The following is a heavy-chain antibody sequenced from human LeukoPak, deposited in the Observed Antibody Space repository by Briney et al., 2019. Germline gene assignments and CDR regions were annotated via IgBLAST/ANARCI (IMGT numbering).Heavy chain of an antibody. D-gene: IGHD6-13*01. CDR2: IWYDGSNK. V-gene: IGHV3-33*01. J-gene: IGHJ4*02. Sequence: QPGGSLRLSCTASGFTFSNYGMHWVPQAPGKGLEWLAVIWYDGSNKYYADSVKGRFTISRDNSKNTLYLQMNSLRAEDTAVYYCARDPSRPYSSSWLDYWGQGTLVTVSS. CDR1: GFTFSNYG. CDR3: ARDPSRPYSSSWLDY.